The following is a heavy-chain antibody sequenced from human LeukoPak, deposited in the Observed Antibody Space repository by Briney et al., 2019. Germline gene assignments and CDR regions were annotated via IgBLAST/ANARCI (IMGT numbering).Heavy chain of an antibody. CDR2: IYPGDSDT. D-gene: IGHD6-6*01. CDR3: ARARIAARILDAFDI. V-gene: IGHV5-51*01. CDR1: GYSFTSYW. J-gene: IGHJ3*02. Sequence: GESLKISCKGSGYSFTSYWIGWVRQMPGKGLEWMGIIYPGDSDTRYSPSFQGQVTISAGKSISTAYLQWSSLKASDTAMYYCARARIAARILDAFDIWGQGTMVTVSS.